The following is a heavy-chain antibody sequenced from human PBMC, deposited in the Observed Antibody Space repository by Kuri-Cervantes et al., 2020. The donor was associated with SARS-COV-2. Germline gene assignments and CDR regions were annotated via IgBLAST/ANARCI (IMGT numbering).Heavy chain of an antibody. CDR1: GFTFSSHS. CDR2: INSDGSST. D-gene: IGHD3-3*01. V-gene: IGHV3-74*01. J-gene: IGHJ6*02. CDR3: ARVVDTMEWYYGMDV. Sequence: GESLKISCAASGFTFSSHSMNWVRQAPGKGLGWVSRINSDGSSTSYADSVKGRFTISRDNSKNTLYLQMNSLRAEDTAVDYCARVVDTMEWYYGMDVWGQGTTVTVSS.